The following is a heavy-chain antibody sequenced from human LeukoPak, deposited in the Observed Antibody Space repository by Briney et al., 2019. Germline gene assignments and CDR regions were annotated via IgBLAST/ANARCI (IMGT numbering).Heavy chain of an antibody. Sequence: GESLKISCKGSGYSFTSYWIGWVRQMPGKGLEWMGIIYPGDSDTRYSPSFQGQVTISADKSISTAYLQWSSLKASDTAMYYCAGSPSNSRVGKSYWFDPWGQGTLVTVSS. CDR1: GYSFTSYW. J-gene: IGHJ5*02. V-gene: IGHV5-51*01. CDR2: IYPGDSDT. D-gene: IGHD2/OR15-2a*01. CDR3: AGSPSNSRVGKSYWFDP.